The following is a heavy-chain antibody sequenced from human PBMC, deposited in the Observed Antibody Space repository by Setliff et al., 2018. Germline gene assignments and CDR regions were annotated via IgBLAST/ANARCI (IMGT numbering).Heavy chain of an antibody. CDR3: VRDRAAIVVGPPTAAFDI. CDR2: INPNSGNT. J-gene: IGHJ3*02. V-gene: IGHV1-2*02. CDR1: GNTFTGYY. D-gene: IGHD2-2*01. Sequence: GASVKVSCKASGNTFTGYYIHWLRQAPGQGLEWMGCINPNSGNTTFAQKFQGRVTITRDTSNSTDYMDLSRLTSDDTAQYYCVRDRAAIVVGPPTAAFDIWGQGTMVTVSS.